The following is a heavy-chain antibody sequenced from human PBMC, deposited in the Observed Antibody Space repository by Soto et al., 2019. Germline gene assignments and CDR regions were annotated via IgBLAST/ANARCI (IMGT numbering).Heavy chain of an antibody. D-gene: IGHD3-3*01. V-gene: IGHV4-4*07. J-gene: IGHJ5*02. CDR3: ARGQRFSDWFDP. CDR2: IYSSGST. Sequence: QVHLQESGPGLVKPSETPSLNCTVTGGAISGYYWTWIRQSAGEGLEWIGRIYSSGSTNYNPSLKSGVTMTLDTSMNHFSLRLSSVTAADTAVYYCARGQRFSDWFDPWGQGTLVTVSS. CDR1: GGAISGYY.